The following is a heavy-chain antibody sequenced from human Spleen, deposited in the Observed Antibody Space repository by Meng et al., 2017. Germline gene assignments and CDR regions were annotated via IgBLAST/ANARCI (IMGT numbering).Heavy chain of an antibody. D-gene: IGHD6-13*01. CDR3: ARGVCSSSCYFHNWFDP. J-gene: IGHJ5*02. CDR2: IYYSGST. V-gene: IGHV4-31*03. CDR1: GGSISSGVYY. Sequence: QEAGHGVLTPSSPPSLTVSVAGGSISSGVYYWSWIRQHPGKGLEWIGYIYYSGSTYYNPSLKSRVTISVDTSKNQFSLKLSSVTAADTAVYYCARGVCSSSCYFHNWFDPWGQGTLVTVSS.